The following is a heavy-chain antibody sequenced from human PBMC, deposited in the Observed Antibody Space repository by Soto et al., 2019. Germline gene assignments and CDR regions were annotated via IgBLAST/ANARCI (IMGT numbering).Heavy chain of an antibody. D-gene: IGHD6-19*01. Sequence: GGSLRLSCAASGFTFSSYAMSWVRQATGKGLEWVSAIGTAGDTYYPGSVKGRFTISRENAKNSLYLQMNSLRAGDTAVYYCAIVMAGGAFDIWGQGTMVTVSS. CDR3: AIVMAGGAFDI. V-gene: IGHV3-13*01. J-gene: IGHJ3*02. CDR1: GFTFSSYA. CDR2: IGTAGDT.